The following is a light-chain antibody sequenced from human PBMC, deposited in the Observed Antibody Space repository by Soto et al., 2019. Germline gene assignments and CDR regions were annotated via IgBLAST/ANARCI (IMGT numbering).Light chain of an antibody. CDR1: NSKIGSDF. Sequence: QSVLTQPPSASGTPGQKVTISCSGSNSKIGSDFVFWFQQLPGTAPILLIYRNNQRPSGVPDRFSGSKSGTSASLAISGLRSEDEADYYCVSWDASLSAWVFGGGTKVTVL. J-gene: IGLJ3*02. CDR2: RNN. CDR3: VSWDASLSAWV. V-gene: IGLV1-47*01.